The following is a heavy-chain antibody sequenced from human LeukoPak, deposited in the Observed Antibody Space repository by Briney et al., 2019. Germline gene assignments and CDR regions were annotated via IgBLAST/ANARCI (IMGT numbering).Heavy chain of an antibody. CDR1: GFTFSNFA. Sequence: GGPLRLSCAASGFTFSNFAMTWVRQAPGKGLEWISFVSISSGTIYYADSVNGRFRISRDNAKSSLDLEMNSLRAEDTAVYYCARAMSTFGGVRNYFDSWGQGTLVTVSS. D-gene: IGHD3-16*01. V-gene: IGHV3-48*04. CDR2: VSISSGTI. J-gene: IGHJ4*02. CDR3: ARAMSTFGGVRNYFDS.